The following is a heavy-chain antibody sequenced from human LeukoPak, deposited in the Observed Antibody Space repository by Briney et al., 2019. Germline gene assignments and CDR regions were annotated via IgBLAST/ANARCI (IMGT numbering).Heavy chain of an antibody. D-gene: IGHD3-22*01. CDR2: INPNSGGT. V-gene: IGHV1-2*02. J-gene: IGHJ3*02. Sequence: GASVKVSCKASGYTFTGYYMHSVRQAPGQGLEWMGWINPNSGGTNYAQKFQGRVTMTRDTSISTAYMELSRLRSDDTAVYYCARDVHSSGLTFDIWGQGTMVTVSS. CDR3: ARDVHSSGLTFDI. CDR1: GYTFTGYY.